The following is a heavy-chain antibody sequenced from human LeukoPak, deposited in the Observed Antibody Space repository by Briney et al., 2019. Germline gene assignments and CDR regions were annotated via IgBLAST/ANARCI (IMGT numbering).Heavy chain of an antibody. CDR2: INANSGDT. Sequence: ASVKVSCKASGHTFTGYYMHWVRQAPGQGLEWMGWINANSGDTNYAQKFQGRVTMTRDTSISTAYMELSRLRSEDTAVYYCARGGGRYRINYYMDVWGKGTTVTISS. CDR1: GHTFTGYY. J-gene: IGHJ6*03. D-gene: IGHD3-16*01. CDR3: ARGGGRYRINYYMDV. V-gene: IGHV1-2*02.